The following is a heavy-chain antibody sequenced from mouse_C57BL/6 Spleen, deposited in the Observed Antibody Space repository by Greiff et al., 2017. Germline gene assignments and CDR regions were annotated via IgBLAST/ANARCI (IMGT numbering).Heavy chain of an antibody. D-gene: IGHD1-1*01. CDR3: ARKAITTVVADY. CDR2: IDPSDSYT. V-gene: IGHV1-69*01. J-gene: IGHJ2*01. Sequence: QVQLQQPGAELVMPGASVKLSCKASGYTFTSYWMHWVKQRPGQGLEWIGEIDPSDSYTNYNQKFKGKSTLTVDKSSITAYMQLSSLTSEDSAVYYCARKAITTVVADYWGQGTTLTVSS. CDR1: GYTFTSYW.